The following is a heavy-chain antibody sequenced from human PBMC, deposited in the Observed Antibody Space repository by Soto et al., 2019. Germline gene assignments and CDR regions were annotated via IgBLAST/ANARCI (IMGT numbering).Heavy chain of an antibody. CDR2: ISYDGSNK. D-gene: IGHD1-1*01. Sequence: QVQLVESGGGVVQPGRSLRLSCAASGFTFSSYGMHWVRQAPGKGLEWVAVISYDGSNKYYADSVKGRFTISRDNSKNTLYLQMNSLRAEATAVYYCAKGGARLASRTPSTYYFDYWGQGTLVTVSS. CDR3: AKGGARLASRTPSTYYFDY. V-gene: IGHV3-30*18. CDR1: GFTFSSYG. J-gene: IGHJ4*02.